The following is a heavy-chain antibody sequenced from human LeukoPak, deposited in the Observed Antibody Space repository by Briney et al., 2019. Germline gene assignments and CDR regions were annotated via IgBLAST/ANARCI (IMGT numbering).Heavy chain of an antibody. Sequence: PGRSLRLSCAASGFTFSSYAMHWVRQAPGKGLEWVAVISYDGSNKYYADSVKGRFTISRDNSKNTLYLQMNSLRAEDTAVYYCAKDPLNGIAVAGTYFDYWGQGTLVTVSS. CDR2: ISYDGSNK. CDR1: GFTFSSYA. D-gene: IGHD6-19*01. CDR3: AKDPLNGIAVAGTYFDY. J-gene: IGHJ4*02. V-gene: IGHV3-30-3*01.